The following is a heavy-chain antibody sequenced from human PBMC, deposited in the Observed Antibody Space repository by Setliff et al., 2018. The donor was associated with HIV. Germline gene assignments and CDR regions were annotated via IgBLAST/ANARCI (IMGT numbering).Heavy chain of an antibody. CDR2: INPNGGYT. CDR3: AADNYNCNSFDS. D-gene: IGHD3-3*01. CDR1: GYTFDGHY. J-gene: IGHJ4*02. Sequence: GASVKVSCKTSGYTFDGHYLHWVRQAPGQGLEWMGWINPNGGYTNYAQKFLGRVTMTRDTSFTTAYLELSRLGSDDTAVYYCAADNYNCNSFDSWGQGSLVTVSS. V-gene: IGHV1-2*02.